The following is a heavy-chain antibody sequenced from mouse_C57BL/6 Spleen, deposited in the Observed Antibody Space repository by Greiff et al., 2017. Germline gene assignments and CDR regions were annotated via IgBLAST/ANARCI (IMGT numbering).Heavy chain of an antibody. D-gene: IGHD1-1*01. J-gene: IGHJ3*01. CDR2: ISWDDDK. V-gene: IGHV8-8*01. CDR3: ARIADYYGSS. Sequence: QVTLKVSGPGILQPSQTLSLTCSFSGFSLSTFGMGVGWIRQPSGKGLEWLAHISWDDDKYYNPALKSRLTISKDTSKNQVSLKIANVDTAQTATYYCARIADYYGSSWGQGTLVTVSA. CDR1: GFSLSTFGMG.